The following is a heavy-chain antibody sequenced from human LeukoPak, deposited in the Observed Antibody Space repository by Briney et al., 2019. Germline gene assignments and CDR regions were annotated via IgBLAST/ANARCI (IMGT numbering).Heavy chain of an antibody. J-gene: IGHJ4*02. D-gene: IGHD5-12*01. Sequence: PGGSLRLSCAASGFTFSSYWMSWVRQAPGKGLEWVANIKHDGSEKYYVDSVKGRFTISRDNTKNSLDLQMNSLRAEDTAVYYCARVGRDGYNSDYWGQGTLVTVFS. CDR1: GFTFSSYW. CDR3: ARVGRDGYNSDY. CDR2: IKHDGSEK. V-gene: IGHV3-7*01.